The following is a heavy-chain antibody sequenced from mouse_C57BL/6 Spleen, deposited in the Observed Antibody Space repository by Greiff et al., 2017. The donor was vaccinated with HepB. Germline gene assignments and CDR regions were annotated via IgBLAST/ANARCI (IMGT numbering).Heavy chain of an antibody. CDR1: GYSITSGYY. V-gene: IGHV3-6*01. D-gene: IGHD1-1*01. CDR3: AREGDYYGSSRY. J-gene: IGHJ3*01. CDR2: ISYDGSN. Sequence: DVKLQESGPGLVKPSQSLSLTCSVTGYSITSGYYWNWIRQFPGNQLEWMGYISYDGSNNYNPSLKNRISITRDTSKNQFFLKLNSVTTEDTATYYCAREGDYYGSSRYWGQGTLVTVSA.